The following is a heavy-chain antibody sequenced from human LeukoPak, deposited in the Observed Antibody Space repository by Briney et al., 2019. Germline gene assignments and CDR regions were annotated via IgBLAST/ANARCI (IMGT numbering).Heavy chain of an antibody. CDR2: ISNSGNTI. Sequence: TPGGSLRLSCAASGFIFSDYYITWIRQSPVKGLEWVSYISNSGNTIKYADSVKGRFTVSRDNAKNSVFLLMNSLRAEDTAVYYCARARLQWFGEASYPDVWGQGTTVAVSS. CDR1: GFIFSDYY. CDR3: ARARLQWFGEASYPDV. D-gene: IGHD3-10*01. V-gene: IGHV3-11*01. J-gene: IGHJ6*02.